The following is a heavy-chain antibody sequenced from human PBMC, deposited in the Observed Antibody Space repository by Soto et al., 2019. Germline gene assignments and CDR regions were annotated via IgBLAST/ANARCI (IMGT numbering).Heavy chain of an antibody. CDR2: IYHSGST. J-gene: IGHJ5*02. V-gene: IGHV4-4*02. D-gene: IGHD4-17*01. Sequence: QVQLQEAGPGLVKPSGTLSLTCAVSGGSISSTKWWSWVRQPPGKGLEWIGEIYHSGSTSYNPSLKGRVAISVDKSRNHFSLRLSSVTAADTAVYYYARDDSGGWFDPWGQGTLVTVSS. CDR1: GGSISSTKW. CDR3: ARDDSGGWFDP.